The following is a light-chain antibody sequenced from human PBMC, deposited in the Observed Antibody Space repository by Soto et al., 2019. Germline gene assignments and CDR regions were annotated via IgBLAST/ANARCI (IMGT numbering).Light chain of an antibody. CDR2: EVS. Sequence: ALTQPASVSGSPGQSITISCTGTSSDVGSYNFVSWYQQHPGKAPKVIIHEVSKRPSGVSNRFSGSKSGNTASLTISGLQAEDEADYYCCSYAGSFYVFGSGTKLTVL. CDR1: SSDVGSYNF. V-gene: IGLV2-23*02. J-gene: IGLJ1*01. CDR3: CSYAGSFYV.